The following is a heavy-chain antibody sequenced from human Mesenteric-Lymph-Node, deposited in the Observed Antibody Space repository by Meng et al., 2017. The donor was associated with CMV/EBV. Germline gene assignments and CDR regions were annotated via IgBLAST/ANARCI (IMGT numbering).Heavy chain of an antibody. J-gene: IGHJ4*02. Sequence: GESLKISCAASGFTFSSYIMNWVRQAPGKGLEWVSSISSSSSYIYYADSVKGRFTISRDNAKNSLYLQMNSLRAEDTAVYYCARGGYCSSTSCYLYYFDYWGQGTLVTVSS. CDR1: GFTFSSYI. V-gene: IGHV3-21*01. CDR3: ARGGYCSSTSCYLYYFDY. CDR2: ISSSSSYI. D-gene: IGHD2-2*01.